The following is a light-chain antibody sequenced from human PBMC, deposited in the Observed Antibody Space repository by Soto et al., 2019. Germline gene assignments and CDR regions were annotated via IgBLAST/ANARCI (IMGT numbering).Light chain of an antibody. CDR3: SSYTSRSTLV. CDR1: NSDVGGYNY. CDR2: EVS. V-gene: IGLV2-14*01. Sequence: QSALTQPASVSGSPGQSITISCTGTNSDVGGYNYVSWYQQRPGKAPKLIISEVSARPSGVSNRCSGSKSGNTASLTISGRQAEDAADYFCSSYTSRSTLVFGVGTKLTVL. J-gene: IGLJ3*02.